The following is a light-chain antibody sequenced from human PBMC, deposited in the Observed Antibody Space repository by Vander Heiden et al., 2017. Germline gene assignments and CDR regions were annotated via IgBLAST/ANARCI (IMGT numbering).Light chain of an antibody. CDR3: QVWDSSSDHHAV. CDR2: DDS. Sequence: SHVLTQSPSLPAAPLLTARPTCGGNNIGSKSVHWYQQKPGQAPVLVVYDDSDRPSGIPERFSGSNSGNTATLTISRVEAGDEADYYCQVWDSSSDHHAVFGGGTQLTVL. J-gene: IGLJ7*01. CDR1: NIGSKS. V-gene: IGLV3-21*02.